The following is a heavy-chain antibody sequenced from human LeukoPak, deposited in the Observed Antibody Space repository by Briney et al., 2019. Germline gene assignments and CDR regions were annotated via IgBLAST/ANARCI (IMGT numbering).Heavy chain of an antibody. Sequence: GESLKISCKGSGYSFTNFWIGWVRQMPGKGLEWMGIIYPGDSDTRYSPSFQGLVTVSADKSVGIAYLQWSSLKASDTAMYYCARQGDHYYDSSGSFDYWGQGTLVTVSS. CDR1: GYSFTNFW. CDR3: ARQGDHYYDSSGSFDY. D-gene: IGHD3-22*01. V-gene: IGHV5-51*01. CDR2: IYPGDSDT. J-gene: IGHJ4*02.